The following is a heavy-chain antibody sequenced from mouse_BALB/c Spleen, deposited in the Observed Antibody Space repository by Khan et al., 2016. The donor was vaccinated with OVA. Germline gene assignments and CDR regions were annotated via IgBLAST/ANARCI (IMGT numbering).Heavy chain of an antibody. J-gene: IGHJ3*01. Sequence: QVQLQQSGAELARPGASVKMSCKASGYTFTSYTIHWIKKRPGQGLEWIGYINPSNDYTNYNQKFKDKATLTTDKSSTTAYLRLSSLTSDDSAVYNCVGDGAYHRNDGWFAYWGQGTLVTVSA. CDR3: VGDGAYHRNDGWFAY. CDR1: GYTFTSYT. V-gene: IGHV1-4*01. CDR2: INPSNDYT. D-gene: IGHD2-14*01.